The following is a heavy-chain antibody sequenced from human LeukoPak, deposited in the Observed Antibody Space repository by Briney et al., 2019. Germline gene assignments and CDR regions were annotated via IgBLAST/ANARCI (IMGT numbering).Heavy chain of an antibody. D-gene: IGHD2-2*01. Sequence: SETLSLTCTVSGGSISSYYWSWIRQPPGKGLEWIGYIYYSGSTNYNPSLKSRVTISVDTSKNQFSLKLSSVTAADTAVYYSARGVSVPAALFFWYFDLWGRGTLVTVSS. CDR1: GGSISSYY. CDR2: IYYSGST. V-gene: IGHV4-59*01. CDR3: ARGVSVPAALFFWYFDL. J-gene: IGHJ2*01.